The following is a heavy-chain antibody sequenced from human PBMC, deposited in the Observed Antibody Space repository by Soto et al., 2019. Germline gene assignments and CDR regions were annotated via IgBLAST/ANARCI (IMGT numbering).Heavy chain of an antibody. Sequence: PSETLSLTCTVSGASISSSTYYWGWIRQPPGKGLEWIGNMYYSGSTYYNPSLKSRVTMSVDMSKNQFSLKLSSVTAADTAVYYCLMRSGTYGEEPDDNWGQGTLVTVSS. J-gene: IGHJ4*02. V-gene: IGHV4-39*01. CDR2: MYYSGST. D-gene: IGHD3-10*01. CDR1: GASISSSTYY. CDR3: LMRSGTYGEEPDDN.